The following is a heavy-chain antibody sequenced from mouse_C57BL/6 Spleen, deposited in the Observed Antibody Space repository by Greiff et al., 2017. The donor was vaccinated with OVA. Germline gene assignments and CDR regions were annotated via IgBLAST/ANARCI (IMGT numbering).Heavy chain of an antibody. D-gene: IGHD1-1*01. J-gene: IGHJ4*01. Sequence: QVQLQQPGAELVMPGASVKLSCKASGYTFTSYWMHWVKQRPGQGLEWIGEIDPSDSYTNYNQKFKGKSTLTVDKSSSTAYMQLSSLTSEDSAVYDCARGAHYYGSSYYAMDYWGQGTSVTVSS. CDR3: ARGAHYYGSSYYAMDY. V-gene: IGHV1-69*01. CDR1: GYTFTSYW. CDR2: IDPSDSYT.